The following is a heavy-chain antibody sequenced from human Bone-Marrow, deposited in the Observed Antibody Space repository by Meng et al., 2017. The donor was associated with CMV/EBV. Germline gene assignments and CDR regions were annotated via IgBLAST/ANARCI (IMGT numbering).Heavy chain of an antibody. CDR3: ARGRVAARLEMCY. J-gene: IGHJ4*02. Sequence: SETLSLTCAVYGGSFSGYYWSWIRQPPGKGLEWIGEINHSGSTNYNPSLKSRVTISVDTSKNQFSLKLSSVTAADTAVYYCARGRVAARLEMCYWGQGTLVTVSS. CDR2: INHSGST. V-gene: IGHV4-34*01. CDR1: GGSFSGYY. D-gene: IGHD6-6*01.